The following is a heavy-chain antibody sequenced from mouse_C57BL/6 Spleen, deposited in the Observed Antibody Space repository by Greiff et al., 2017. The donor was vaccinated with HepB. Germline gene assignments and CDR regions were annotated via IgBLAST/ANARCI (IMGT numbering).Heavy chain of an antibody. CDR1: GFSLTSYG. J-gene: IGHJ4*01. D-gene: IGHD2-4*01. CDR3: ALIYYDYDGDYAMDY. V-gene: IGHV2-6*03. Sequence: VKLMESGPGLVAPSQSLSITCTVSGFSLTSYGVHWVRQPPGKGLEWLVVIWSDGSTTYNSALKSRLSISKDNSKSQVFLKMNSPQTDDTAMYYCALIYYDYDGDYAMDYWGQGTSVTVSS. CDR2: IWSDGST.